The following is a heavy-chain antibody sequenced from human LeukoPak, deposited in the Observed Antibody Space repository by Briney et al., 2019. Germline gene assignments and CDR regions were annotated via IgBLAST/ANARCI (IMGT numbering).Heavy chain of an antibody. CDR3: ARRRQRFYDSSGGWAD. D-gene: IGHD3-22*01. J-gene: IGHJ4*02. V-gene: IGHV4-39*07. Sequence: SETLSLTCTVSGGSISSSSYYWGWIRQPPGKGLEWIGSIYYSGSTYYNPSLKSRVTISVDTSKNQFSLKLSSVTAADTAVYYCARRRQRFYDSSGGWADWGQGTLVTVSS. CDR1: GGSISSSSYY. CDR2: IYYSGST.